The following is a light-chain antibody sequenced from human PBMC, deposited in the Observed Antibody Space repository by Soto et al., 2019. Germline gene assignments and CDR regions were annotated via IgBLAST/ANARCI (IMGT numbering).Light chain of an antibody. CDR3: QQRSNWSLFT. V-gene: IGKV3-11*01. J-gene: IGKJ3*01. CDR2: DAS. CDR1: QSVSSY. Sequence: DIVLTQSPATLSLSPGERATLSCRASQSVSSYLAWYQQKPGQAPRLLIYDASNRATGIPARFSGSGSGTDFTLIISSLEPEDFAVYYCQQRSNWSLFTFGPGTKVDIK.